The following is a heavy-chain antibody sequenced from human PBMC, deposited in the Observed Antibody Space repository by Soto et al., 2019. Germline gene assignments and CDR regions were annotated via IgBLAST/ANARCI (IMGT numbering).Heavy chain of an antibody. J-gene: IGHJ3*02. D-gene: IGHD3-3*01. CDR3: ARDRDCGVAISAFDI. CDR2: IIPIFGTA. CDR1: GGTFSCDA. V-gene: IGHV1-69*13. Sequence: SVKVSCRGSGGTFSCDASSWVRQAPGQGLEWMGGIIPIFGTANYAQKFQGRVTITADESTSTAYMELSSLRSEDTAVYYCARDRDCGVAISAFDIWGQGTIVTVS.